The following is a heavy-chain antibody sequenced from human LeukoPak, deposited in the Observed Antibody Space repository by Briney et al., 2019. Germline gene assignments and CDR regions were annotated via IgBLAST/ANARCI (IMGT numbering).Heavy chain of an antibody. CDR1: GGSISSYY. J-gene: IGHJ4*02. Sequence: SETLSLTCTVSGGSISSYYWSWIRQPPGKGLEWIGYIYYSGSTNYNPSLKSRVTISVDTSKNQFSLKLSYVTAADTAVYFCAREGSWGNFDYWGQGTLVTVSS. V-gene: IGHV4-59*01. D-gene: IGHD7-27*01. CDR2: IYYSGST. CDR3: AREGSWGNFDY.